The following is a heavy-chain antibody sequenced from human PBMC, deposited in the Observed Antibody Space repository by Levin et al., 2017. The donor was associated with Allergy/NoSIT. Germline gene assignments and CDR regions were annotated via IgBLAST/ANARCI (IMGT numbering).Heavy chain of an antibody. CDR2: IYYSGST. CDR1: GGSISSYY. Sequence: SQTLSLTCTVSGGSISSYYWSWIRQPPGKGLEWIGYIYYSGSTNYNPSLKSRVTISVDTSKNQFSLKLSSVTAADTAVYYCARGSGEDYDYYYMDVWGKGTTVTVS. J-gene: IGHJ6*03. D-gene: IGHD3-10*01. CDR3: ARGSGEDYDYYYMDV. V-gene: IGHV4-59*01.